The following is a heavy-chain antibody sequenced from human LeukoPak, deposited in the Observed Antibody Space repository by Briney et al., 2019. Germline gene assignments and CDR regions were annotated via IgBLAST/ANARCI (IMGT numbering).Heavy chain of an antibody. CDR1: GFTFSTYS. Sequence: GGSLRLSCAASGFTFSTYSGNWIRQAPGKGLEWVASIKKDGSEKYYRDSVKGRFTISRDNAKNSVFLEINSLTVDDTAVYYCARARGFFDYWGHGTLVTVSS. CDR2: IKKDGSEK. CDR3: ARARGFFDY. V-gene: IGHV3-7*01. J-gene: IGHJ4*01. D-gene: IGHD5-12*01.